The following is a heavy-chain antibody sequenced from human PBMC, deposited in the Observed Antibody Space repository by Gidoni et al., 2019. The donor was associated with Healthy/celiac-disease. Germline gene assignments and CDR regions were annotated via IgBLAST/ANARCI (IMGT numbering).Heavy chain of an antibody. CDR2: INSDGSST. V-gene: IGHV3-74*01. CDR3: AGNIVVVPAALYGMDV. Sequence: LVWVSRINSDGSSTSYADSVKGRFTISRDNAKNTLYLQMNSLRAEDTAVYYCAGNIVVVPAALYGMDVWGQGTTVTVSS. D-gene: IGHD2-2*01. J-gene: IGHJ6*02.